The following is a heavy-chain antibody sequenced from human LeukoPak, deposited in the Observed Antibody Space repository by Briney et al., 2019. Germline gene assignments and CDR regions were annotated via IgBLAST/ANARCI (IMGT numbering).Heavy chain of an antibody. J-gene: IGHJ4*02. V-gene: IGHV1-69*13. CDR2: IIPIFGTA. Sequence: SVTVSCTASGGTFSSYAISWVRQAPGQGLEWMGGIIPIFGTANYAQKFQGRVTITADESTSTAYMELSSLRSEDTAAYYCASSYCGGDCYSGYWGQGTLVTVSS. CDR1: GGTFSSYA. CDR3: ASSYCGGDCYSGY. D-gene: IGHD2-21*02.